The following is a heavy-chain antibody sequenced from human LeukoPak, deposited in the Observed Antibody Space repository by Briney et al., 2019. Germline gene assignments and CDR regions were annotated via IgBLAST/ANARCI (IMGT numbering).Heavy chain of an antibody. V-gene: IGHV3-30*02. D-gene: IGHD5-18*01. Sequence: GGSLRLSCAASGFTFSSYWMSWVRQAPGKGLEWVAFIRFDGSNYYYIDSVKGRFTISRDNSKNTLYLQMNSLSNEDTAVYFCAKDLSGGYHSYYFDFWGQGTPVTVSS. CDR2: IRFDGSNY. CDR1: GFTFSSYW. J-gene: IGHJ4*02. CDR3: AKDLSGGYHSYYFDF.